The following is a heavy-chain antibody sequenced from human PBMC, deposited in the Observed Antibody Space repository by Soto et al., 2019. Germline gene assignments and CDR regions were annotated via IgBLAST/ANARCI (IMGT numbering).Heavy chain of an antibody. CDR1: GGTFGNSA. V-gene: IGHV1-69*19. CDR2: IIPVFGTV. CDR3: AKVMAAAGYYS. Sequence: QVKLVQSGAEVKKPGSSVKVSCKASGGTFGNSAISWVRQDPGQGLEWMGGIIPVFGTVNYAQKFEGRVTMTTDVSTSTLFMEMSRLTSEETAVYYCAKVMAAAGYYSWGQGTLVTVSS. D-gene: IGHD3-3*01. J-gene: IGHJ4*02.